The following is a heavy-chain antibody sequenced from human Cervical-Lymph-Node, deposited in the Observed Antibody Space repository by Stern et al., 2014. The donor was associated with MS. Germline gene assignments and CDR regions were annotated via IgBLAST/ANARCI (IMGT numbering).Heavy chain of an antibody. D-gene: IGHD3-9*01. J-gene: IGHJ5*02. CDR2: ISAYNGNT. V-gene: IGHV1-18*01. CDR1: GYTFTTYG. Sequence: QLVQSGAEVKKPGASVKVSCKASGYTFTTYGISWVRQAPGQGLEWMGRISAYNGNTDYAQKLQGRVTMTTDTSTTTAYMELRSLRSDDTAVYYCAREDRNYDILTGYYGNWFDPWGQGSLVTVSS. CDR3: AREDRNYDILTGYYGNWFDP.